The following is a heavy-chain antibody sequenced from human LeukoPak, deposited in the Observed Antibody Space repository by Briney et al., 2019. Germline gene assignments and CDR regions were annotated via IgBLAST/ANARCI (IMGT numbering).Heavy chain of an antibody. CDR3: AGFYYDGGF. J-gene: IGHJ4*02. CDR2: IKQDGSEK. V-gene: IGHV3-7*01. Sequence: GGSLRLSCAASGLTFSSYWMSWVRQAPGKGLEWVANIKQDGSEKYYVDSVKGRFTISRDNAKNSLYLQMNSLRAEDTAVYYRAGFYYDGGFWGQGTLVTVSS. D-gene: IGHD3-22*01. CDR1: GLTFSSYW.